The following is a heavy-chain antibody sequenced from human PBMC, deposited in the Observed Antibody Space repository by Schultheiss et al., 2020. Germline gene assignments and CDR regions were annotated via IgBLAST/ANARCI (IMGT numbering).Heavy chain of an antibody. CDR1: GFTFGDYV. V-gene: IGHV3-9*01. D-gene: IGHD3-22*01. J-gene: IGHJ4*02. Sequence: GGSLRLSCTASGFTFGDYVMHWVRQAPGKGLEWVSGISWNSGSIGYADSVKGRFTISRDNAKNSLYLQMNSLRAEDTALYYCAKDILRYDSSGYYMKAFDYWGQGTLVTVSS. CDR2: ISWNSGSI. CDR3: AKDILRYDSSGYYMKAFDY.